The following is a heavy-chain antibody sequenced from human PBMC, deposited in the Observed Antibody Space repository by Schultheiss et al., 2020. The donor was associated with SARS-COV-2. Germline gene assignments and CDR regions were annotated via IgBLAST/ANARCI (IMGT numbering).Heavy chain of an antibody. J-gene: IGHJ4*02. Sequence: GGSLRLSCAASGFTFSSYSMNWVRQAPGKGLEWVSGISWNSGSIGYADSVKGRFTISRDNAKNSLYLQMNSLRAEDTAVYYCAKQGGIVVVVAATLDYWGQGTLVTVSS. CDR1: GFTFSSYS. D-gene: IGHD2-15*01. CDR2: ISWNSGSI. V-gene: IGHV3-9*01. CDR3: AKQGGIVVVVAATLDY.